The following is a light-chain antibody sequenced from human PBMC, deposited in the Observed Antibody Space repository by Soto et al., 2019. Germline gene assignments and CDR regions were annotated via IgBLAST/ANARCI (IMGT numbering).Light chain of an antibody. CDR1: SSDVGTYNL. CDR2: EVT. J-gene: IGLJ1*01. CDR3: CSYAGSSSSI. V-gene: IGLV2-23*02. Sequence: QSALTQPASVSGSPGQSITISCSGTSSDVGTYNLVSWYQQYPGKAPRLMIYEVTKRPSGVSNRFSGSKSGNTASLTISGVQAEDEADYYCCSYAGSSSSIFGTGTKVTVL.